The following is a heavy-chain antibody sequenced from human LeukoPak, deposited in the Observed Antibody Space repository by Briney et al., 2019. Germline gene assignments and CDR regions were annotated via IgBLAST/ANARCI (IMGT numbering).Heavy chain of an antibody. J-gene: IGHJ6*03. CDR2: IKQDGSEK. CDR1: GFTFSSYW. V-gene: IGHV3-7*01. CDR3: ARDYPDYYYYNMDV. Sequence: PGGSLRLSCAASGFTFSSYWMSWVRQAPGKGLEWVANIKQDGSEKYYVDSVKGRFTISRDNAKNSLYLQMNSLRAEDTAVYYCARDYPDYYYYNMDVWGKGTTVTVSS.